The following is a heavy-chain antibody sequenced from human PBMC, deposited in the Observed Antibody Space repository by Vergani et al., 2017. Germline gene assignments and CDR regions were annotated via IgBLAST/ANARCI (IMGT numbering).Heavy chain of an antibody. D-gene: IGHD6-19*01. CDR3: ARVHSSGWYRYYFDY. Sequence: EVQLVESGGGLVQPGGSLRLSCAASGFTFSSYWMHWVRQAPGKGLLWVSRINSDGSSTSYADSVKGRFTISRDNAKNSLYLQMNSLRAEDTAVYYCARVHSSGWYRYYFDYWGQGTLVTVSS. CDR2: INSDGSST. J-gene: IGHJ4*02. V-gene: IGHV3-74*01. CDR1: GFTFSSYW.